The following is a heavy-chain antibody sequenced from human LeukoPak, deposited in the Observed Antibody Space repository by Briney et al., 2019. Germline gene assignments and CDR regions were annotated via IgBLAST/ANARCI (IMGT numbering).Heavy chain of an antibody. CDR3: ARALSGRDNWFDP. J-gene: IGHJ5*02. Sequence: ASVKVSCKASGYTFTSYDINWLRQAAGQGLEWMGWMNPNSGNTGYAQKFQGRLTITRDTSISTAYMELNSLRSEDTAVYYCARALSGRDNWFDPWGQGTLVTVSS. D-gene: IGHD5-24*01. CDR1: GYTFTSYD. CDR2: MNPNSGNT. V-gene: IGHV1-8*03.